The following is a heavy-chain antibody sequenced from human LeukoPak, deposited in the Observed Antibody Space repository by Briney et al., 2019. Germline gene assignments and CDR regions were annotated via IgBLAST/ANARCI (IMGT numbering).Heavy chain of an antibody. V-gene: IGHV3-7*03. CDR1: GFTFRNYW. Sequence: PGGSLRLSCAASGFTFRNYWMTWVRQAPGKGLEWVANINQEGNDKYYVDSVKGRFTIPRDNTKNSLFLQMNSLRAEDTAVYYCVVTRTRGDHWGQGTLVTVSS. CDR2: INQEGNDK. CDR3: VVTRTRGDH. J-gene: IGHJ4*02. D-gene: IGHD4-23*01.